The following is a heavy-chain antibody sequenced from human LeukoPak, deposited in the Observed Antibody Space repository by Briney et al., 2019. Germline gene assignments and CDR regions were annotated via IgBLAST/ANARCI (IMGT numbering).Heavy chain of an antibody. V-gene: IGHV3-13*01. D-gene: IGHD6-19*01. CDR1: GFTFRSYD. CDR3: ATAGSGWYHYYYYYMDV. Sequence: GGSLRLSCAASGFTFRSYDMHWVRQATGKGLEWVSGIGTAGEIYYPGSVKGRFTISRENAKNSLYLQMNSLRAEDTAVYYSATAGSGWYHYYYYYMDVWGKGTTVTISS. CDR2: IGTAGEI. J-gene: IGHJ6*03.